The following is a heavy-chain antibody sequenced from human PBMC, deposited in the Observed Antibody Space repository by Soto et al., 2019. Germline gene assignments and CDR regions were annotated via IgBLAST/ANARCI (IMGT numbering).Heavy chain of an antibody. CDR3: ASSDYYDILTGYPIDY. V-gene: IGHV4-4*02. CDR1: GGSISSSNW. Sequence: ASETLSLTCAVSGGSISSSNWWSWVRQPPGKGLEWIGEIYHSGSTNYNPSLESRVTISVDKSKNQFSLKLSSVTAADTAVYYCASSDYYDILTGYPIDYWGQGTLVTVSS. D-gene: IGHD3-9*01. J-gene: IGHJ4*02. CDR2: IYHSGST.